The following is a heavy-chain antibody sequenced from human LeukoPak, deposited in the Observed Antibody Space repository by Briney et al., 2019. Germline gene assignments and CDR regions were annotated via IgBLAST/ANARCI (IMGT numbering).Heavy chain of an antibody. D-gene: IGHD3-10*01. CDR1: GGSFSGYY. J-gene: IGHJ6*04. CDR2: VNHSGST. Sequence: IPSETLSLTCAVYGGSFSGYYWSWIRQPPGKGLEWIGEVNHSGSTNYNPSLKSRVTISVDTSKNQFSLKLSSVTAVDTAVYYCARTMVRGVIISDYYGMDVWGKGTTVTVSS. V-gene: IGHV4-34*01. CDR3: ARTMVRGVIISDYYGMDV.